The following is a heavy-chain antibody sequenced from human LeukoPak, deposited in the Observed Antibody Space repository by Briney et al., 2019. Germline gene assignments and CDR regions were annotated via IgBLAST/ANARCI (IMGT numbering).Heavy chain of an antibody. CDR3: ARVRRHYCGGDCFDY. V-gene: IGHV4-59*01. J-gene: IGHJ4*02. CDR2: IYYSGST. Sequence: PSETLSLTCTVSGGSISSYYWSWIRQPPGKGLERIGYIYYSGSTNYNPSLKSRVTISVDTSKNQFSLKLSSVTAADTAVYYCARVRRHYCGGDCFDYWGQGTLVTVSS. D-gene: IGHD2-21*01. CDR1: GGSISSYY.